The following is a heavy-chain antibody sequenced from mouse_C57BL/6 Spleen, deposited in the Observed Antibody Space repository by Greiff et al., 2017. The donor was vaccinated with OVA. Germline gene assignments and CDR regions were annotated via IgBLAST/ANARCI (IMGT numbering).Heavy chain of an antibody. CDR3: TRGDYGSSSYYAMDY. CDR2: IDPETGGP. D-gene: IGHD1-1*01. Sequence: QVQLQQSGAELVRPGASVTLSCKASGYTFTDYEMHWVKQTPVHGLEWIGAIDPETGGPAYNQKFKGKAILTADKSSSTAYMELRSLTSEDSAVYYCTRGDYGSSSYYAMDYWGQGTSVTVSS. V-gene: IGHV1-15*01. CDR1: GYTFTDYE. J-gene: IGHJ4*01.